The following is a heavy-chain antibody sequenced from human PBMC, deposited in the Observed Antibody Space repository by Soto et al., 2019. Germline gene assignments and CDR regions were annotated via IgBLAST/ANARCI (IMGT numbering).Heavy chain of an antibody. CDR3: ALPKNTLGWYNF. V-gene: IGHV1-46*01. CDR2: INPNGGST. CDR1: GYTFTNYH. Sequence: QVQVVQSGAEVKKPGASVKVSCKTSGYTFTNYHVHWVRQAPGQGLEWMGAINPNGGSTTYAQHLPGRVTMTSDSSKSTVYMEMGSLRSDDSAVYYCALPKNTLGWYNFWCQGTLVTVS. D-gene: IGHD6-19*01. J-gene: IGHJ4*02.